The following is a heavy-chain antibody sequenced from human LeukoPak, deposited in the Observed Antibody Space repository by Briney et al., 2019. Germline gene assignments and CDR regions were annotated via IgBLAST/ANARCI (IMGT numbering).Heavy chain of an antibody. CDR2: ISGGGGST. V-gene: IGHV3-23*01. Sequence: GGSLRLSCAASGFTFSSYWMHWVRQAPGKGLEWVSGISGGGGSTYYADSVEGRFTISRDNSKNTLYLQMDSLRAEDTALYYCAKGSGINHYHWIDPWGQGTLVTVSS. CDR1: GFTFSSYW. J-gene: IGHJ5*02. CDR3: AKGSGINHYHWIDP. D-gene: IGHD1-14*01.